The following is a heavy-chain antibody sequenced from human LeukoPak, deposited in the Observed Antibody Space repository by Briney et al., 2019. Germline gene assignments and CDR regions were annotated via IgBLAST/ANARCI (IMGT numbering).Heavy chain of an antibody. Sequence: PSETLTLTCAVYVGPFRRFYWSWIPGSPGKGLEWIGEINHSGITNYIPALKSRVTMSVDASKNQYSLQMSCVTAAGTAVDSCARDYYYGSESFRHDAFDIWGQGTMVTVSS. J-gene: IGHJ3*02. V-gene: IGHV4-34*01. CDR3: ARDYYYGSESFRHDAFDI. CDR2: INHSGIT. CDR1: VGPFRRFY. D-gene: IGHD3-10*01.